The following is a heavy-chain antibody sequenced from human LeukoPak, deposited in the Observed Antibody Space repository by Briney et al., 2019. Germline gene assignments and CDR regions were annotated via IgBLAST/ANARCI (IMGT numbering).Heavy chain of an antibody. Sequence: GGSLRLSCAASGFTFSHYWMHWIRQAPGKGLVWVSHIRSDGSRTSYTDSVKGRFSISRDNAKNTVSLQMNSLRAEDTAIYYCARGGVGSFDIWGQGTVVTVSS. CDR2: IRSDGSRT. CDR3: ARGGVGSFDI. J-gene: IGHJ3*02. V-gene: IGHV3-74*01. D-gene: IGHD2-8*01. CDR1: GFTFSHYW.